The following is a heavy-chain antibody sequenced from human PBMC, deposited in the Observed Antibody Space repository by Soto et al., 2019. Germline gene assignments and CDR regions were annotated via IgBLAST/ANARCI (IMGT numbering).Heavy chain of an antibody. CDR3: ARDRGLVGAKVFFDY. J-gene: IGHJ4*02. V-gene: IGHV1-69*01. CDR1: GGTFSSYA. CDR2: SIPIFGTA. D-gene: IGHD1-26*01. Sequence: QVQLVQSGAEVKKPGSSVKVSCKASGGTFSSYAISWVRQAPGQGLEWMGGSIPIFGTANYAQKVQGRVTITADESTSTAYMELSSLRSEDTAVYYCARDRGLVGAKVFFDYWGQGTLVTVSS.